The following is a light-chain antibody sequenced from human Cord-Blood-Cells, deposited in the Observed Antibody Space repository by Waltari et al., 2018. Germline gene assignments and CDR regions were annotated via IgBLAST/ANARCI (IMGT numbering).Light chain of an antibody. CDR3: QSYDSSLSASGV. CDR1: SSNIGDGYD. J-gene: IGLJ3*02. Sequence: QSVLTQPPSVSGAPGQRVTISCTGSSSNIGDGYDVHWYQQLPGTAPKLLIYGNSNRPSGVPDRFSGSKSGTSASLAITGLQAEDEADYYCQSYDSSLSASGVFGGGTKLTVL. V-gene: IGLV1-40*01. CDR2: GNS.